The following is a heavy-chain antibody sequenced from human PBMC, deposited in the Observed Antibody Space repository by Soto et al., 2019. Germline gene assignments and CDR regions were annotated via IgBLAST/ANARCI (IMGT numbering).Heavy chain of an antibody. V-gene: IGHV1-18*01. J-gene: IGHJ6*02. CDR1: GYTFTSYG. Sequence: ASVKVSCKASGYTFTSYGISWVRQAPGQGLEWKGWISAYNGNTNYAQKLQGRVTMTTDTSTSTAYMELRSLRSDDTAVYYCARYLNYDFWSGYKKNYYYYYGMDVWGQGTTVTVSS. CDR2: ISAYNGNT. CDR3: ARYLNYDFWSGYKKNYYYYYGMDV. D-gene: IGHD3-3*01.